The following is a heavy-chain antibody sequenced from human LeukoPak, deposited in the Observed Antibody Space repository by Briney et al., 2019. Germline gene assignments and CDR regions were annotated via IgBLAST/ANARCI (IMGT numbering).Heavy chain of an antibody. CDR2: IRYDGSPK. J-gene: IGHJ3*02. Sequence: GGSLRLSCAASGFDFKNYGMHWVRQAPGKGLEGVAFIRYDGSPKYYADYVRGRFTISRDNAKNSLYLQMNSLRAEDTAVYYCARGGIVATNYAFDIWGQGTMVTVSS. CDR1: GFDFKNYG. CDR3: ARGGIVATNYAFDI. D-gene: IGHD5-12*01. V-gene: IGHV3-30*02.